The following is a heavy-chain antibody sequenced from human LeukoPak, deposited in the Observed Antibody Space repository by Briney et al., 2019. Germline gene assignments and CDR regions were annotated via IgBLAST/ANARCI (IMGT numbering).Heavy chain of an antibody. Sequence: GESLKISCKGSGYSFTTYWIGWVRQMPGKGLEWWGIIYPGDSDTRYSPSFQGQVTFSADKSISTAYLQWSSLKASDTAMYYCARRSSIATPLFDFWGQGTLVTVSS. J-gene: IGHJ4*02. D-gene: IGHD6-6*01. V-gene: IGHV5-51*01. CDR3: ARRSSIATPLFDF. CDR1: GYSFTTYW. CDR2: IYPGDSDT.